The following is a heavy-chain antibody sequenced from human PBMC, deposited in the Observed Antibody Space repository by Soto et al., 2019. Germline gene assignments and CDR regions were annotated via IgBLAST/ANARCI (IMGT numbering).Heavy chain of an antibody. J-gene: IGHJ4*02. CDR1: GGSISSGGYS. CDR3: ARTYYYDSSGYSFDY. Sequence: QLQLQESGSGLVKPSQTLSLTCAVSGGSISSGGYSWSWIRQPPGKGLEWIGYIYHSGSTYYNPSLKSRVTIXXDXSXXQFSLKLSSVTAADTAVYYCARTYYYDSSGYSFDYWGQGTLVTVSS. D-gene: IGHD3-22*01. V-gene: IGHV4-30-2*01. CDR2: IYHSGST.